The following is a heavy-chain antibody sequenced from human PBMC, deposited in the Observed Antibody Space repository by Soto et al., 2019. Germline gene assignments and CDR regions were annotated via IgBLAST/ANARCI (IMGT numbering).Heavy chain of an antibody. CDR3: ARGPVAGSDF. D-gene: IGHD6-19*01. CDR2: ISPYSGET. CDR1: GYPFRSYG. V-gene: IGHV1-18*01. J-gene: IGHJ4*02. Sequence: QVQMVQSGAEVKKPAASVRVSCKASGYPFRSYGIVWVRQAPGQGLEWMGWISPYSGETRYPEKFQDRLTLTTDTSTNTAYVDLRSLTSDDTAVYFCARGPVAGSDFWGQGTLVTVSS.